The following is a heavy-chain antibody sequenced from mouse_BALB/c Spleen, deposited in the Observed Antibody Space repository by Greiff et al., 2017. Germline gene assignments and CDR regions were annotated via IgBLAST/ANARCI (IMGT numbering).Heavy chain of an antibody. Sequence: VQLQQSGAELARPGASVKLSCKASGYTFTSYWMHWVKQRPGQGLEWIGAIYPGDGDTRYTQKFKGKATLTADKSSSTAYMQLSSLASEDAAVYDCVLYGYYGGVADWGQGTLVTVSA. D-gene: IGHD2-3*01. V-gene: IGHV1-87*01. J-gene: IGHJ3*01. CDR1: GYTFTSYW. CDR2: IYPGDGDT. CDR3: VLYGYYGGVAD.